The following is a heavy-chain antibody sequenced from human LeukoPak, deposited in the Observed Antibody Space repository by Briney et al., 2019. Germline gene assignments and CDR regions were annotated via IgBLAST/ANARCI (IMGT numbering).Heavy chain of an antibody. CDR1: GFTFSSYW. D-gene: IGHD1-26*01. V-gene: IGHV3-74*01. CDR3: AREGYTGSYYFDY. CDR2: IKSDGRST. Sequence: GGSLRLSCAASGFTFSSYWMYWVRQAPGKGLVWVSRIKSDGRSTTYADSVKGRFTISRDNAKNTLYLQMNSLRAEDTAVYHCAREGYTGSYYFDYWGQGTLVTVSS. J-gene: IGHJ4*02.